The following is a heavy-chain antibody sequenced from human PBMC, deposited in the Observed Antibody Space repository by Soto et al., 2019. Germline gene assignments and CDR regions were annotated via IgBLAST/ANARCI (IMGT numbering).Heavy chain of an antibody. D-gene: IGHD4-17*01. CDR2: IWYDGSNK. CDR1: GFTFSSYG. CDR3: ARDHFPKDRPTLSRGNTDI. Sequence: GGSLRLSCAASGFTFSSYGMHWVRQAPGKGLEWVAVIWYDGSNKYYADSVKGRFTISRDNSKNTLYLQMNSLRAEDTAVYYCARDHFPKDRPTLSRGNTDIWGPGTMVTVSS. J-gene: IGHJ6*02. V-gene: IGHV3-33*01.